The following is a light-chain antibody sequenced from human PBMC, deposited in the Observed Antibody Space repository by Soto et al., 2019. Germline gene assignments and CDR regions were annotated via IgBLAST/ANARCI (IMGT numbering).Light chain of an antibody. CDR2: AAS. V-gene: IGKV1-9*01. CDR1: QDIAIY. CDR3: QQLRMYTST. J-gene: IGKJ4*01. Sequence: DIQRTQSPSFLSASVGDRVTISCRASQDIAIYLAWYQQKTGEAPKLMIYAASTLYGGVPSRFSGTVSGTDFDLTITRLQAEDCATYEGQQLRMYTSTFCGGTKLDIK.